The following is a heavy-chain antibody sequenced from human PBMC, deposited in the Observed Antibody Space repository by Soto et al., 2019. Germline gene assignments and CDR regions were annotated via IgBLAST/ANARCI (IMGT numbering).Heavy chain of an antibody. J-gene: IGHJ4*02. CDR2: ISGSGGST. V-gene: IGHV3-23*01. Sequence: GGSLRLSCAASGFTFSSYAMSWVRQAPGKGLEWVSAISGSGGSTYYADSVKGRFTISRDNSKNTLYLQMNSLRAEDTAVYYCAKDIGRSYSNYAGPIFDYWGQGTLVTVSS. D-gene: IGHD4-4*01. CDR3: AKDIGRSYSNYAGPIFDY. CDR1: GFTFSSYA.